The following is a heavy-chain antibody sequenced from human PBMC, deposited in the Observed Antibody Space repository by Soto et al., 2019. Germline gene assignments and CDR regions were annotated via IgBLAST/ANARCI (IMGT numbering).Heavy chain of an antibody. CDR1: GFSFSDYD. V-gene: IGHV3-13*01. Sequence: DVQLVESGGTLVQPGGSLRLSCAASGFSFSDYDMHWVRQATGKGLEWVSGIGIAGDTYYTGSVKGRFTISRENAKNSLYRQMNSLRAGDTAVYYCARDRHGMDVWGQGTTVTVS. J-gene: IGHJ6*02. CDR3: ARDRHGMDV. CDR2: IGIAGDT.